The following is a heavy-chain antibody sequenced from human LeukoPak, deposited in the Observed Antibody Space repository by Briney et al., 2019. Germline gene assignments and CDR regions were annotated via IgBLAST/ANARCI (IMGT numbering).Heavy chain of an antibody. CDR3: ARSHHAVNPFDY. J-gene: IGHJ4*02. Sequence: PSETLSLTCTVSGSSISSSSYYWGWIRQPPGKGLEWIGSIYYSGSTYYNPSLKSRVTISVDTSKNQFSLKLTSVTAADTAVYYCARSHHAVNPFDYWGQGTLVTVSS. CDR1: GSSISSSSYY. CDR2: IYYSGST. D-gene: IGHD1-14*01. V-gene: IGHV4-39*07.